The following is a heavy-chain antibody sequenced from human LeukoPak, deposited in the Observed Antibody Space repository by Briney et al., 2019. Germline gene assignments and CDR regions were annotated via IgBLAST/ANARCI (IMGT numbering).Heavy chain of an antibody. CDR3: AKESNGYEIDDDAFDI. D-gene: IGHD5-12*01. CDR1: GFTFSSYA. Sequence: PPGGSLRLSCAASGFTFSSYAMSWVRQAPGKGLEWVSAISGSGGTTYYADSVKGRFTNSRDNSKNTLYLQMNSLRAEDSAVYYCAKESNGYEIDDDAFDIWGQGTMVTVSS. V-gene: IGHV3-23*01. CDR2: ISGSGGTT. J-gene: IGHJ3*02.